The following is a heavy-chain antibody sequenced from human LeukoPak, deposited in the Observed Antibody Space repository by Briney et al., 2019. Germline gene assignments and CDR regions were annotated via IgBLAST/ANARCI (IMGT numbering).Heavy chain of an antibody. Sequence: SETLSLTCTVSGASISSYYWTWIRQPPGKGLDWIGYIYYSGTTNYNPSLKSRVTISVDTSKNQFSLKLTSVTAADTAVYYCARGSYERYYFDYWGQGTLVTVFS. V-gene: IGHV4-59*01. CDR3: ARGSYERYYFDY. J-gene: IGHJ4*02. CDR1: GASISSYY. D-gene: IGHD5-12*01. CDR2: IYYSGTT.